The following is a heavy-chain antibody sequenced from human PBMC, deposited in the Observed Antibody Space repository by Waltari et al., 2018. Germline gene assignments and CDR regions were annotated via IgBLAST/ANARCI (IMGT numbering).Heavy chain of an antibody. D-gene: IGHD3-10*01. CDR3: ATALGDRSSASRAFDI. Sequence: EVQLLQSGTELKKPGTTVQIYCQGSGYTFTDYYIHWVQQAPGKGPHWMGLVDPEDGETIYAEKFQGRVTITADTSTDTAYMELSSLRSEDTAVYYCATALGDRSSASRAFDIWGLGTMITVSS. CDR1: GYTFTDYY. V-gene: IGHV1-69-2*01. CDR2: VDPEDGET. J-gene: IGHJ3*02.